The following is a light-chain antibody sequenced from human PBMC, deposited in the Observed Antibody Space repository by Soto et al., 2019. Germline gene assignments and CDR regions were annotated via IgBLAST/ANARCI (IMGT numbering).Light chain of an antibody. CDR2: GAS. CDR3: QQYGSSPRT. V-gene: IGKV3-20*01. CDR1: QSVSSSY. Sequence: EIVLTQTPGTLSLSPGKRATVSCRASQSVSSSYLAWYQQKPGQAPRLLIYGASSRATGIPDRFSGSGSGTDFTLTISRLEPEDFAVYYCQQYGSSPRTFGQGTKEDIK. J-gene: IGKJ1*01.